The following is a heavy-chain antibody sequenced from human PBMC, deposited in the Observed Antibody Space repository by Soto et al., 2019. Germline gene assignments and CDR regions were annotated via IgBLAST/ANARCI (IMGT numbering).Heavy chain of an antibody. CDR1: GFTFSSSA. J-gene: IGHJ5*02. CDR2: ISDSGGRT. V-gene: IGHV3-23*01. Sequence: GGSLRLSCAASGFTFSSSAMNWVRQAPGKGLEWVSIISDSGGRTYYADTVRGRFTISRDNSKNTLYLQMNSLRAEDTSVYYCAKSLNINWKNWFDPWGQGTLVTVSS. D-gene: IGHD1-1*01. CDR3: AKSLNINWKNWFDP.